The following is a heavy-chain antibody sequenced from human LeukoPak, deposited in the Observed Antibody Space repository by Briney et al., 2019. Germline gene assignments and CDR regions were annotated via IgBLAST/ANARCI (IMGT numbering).Heavy chain of an antibody. CDR3: ARDWVKGGESMDV. J-gene: IGHJ6*03. V-gene: IGHV4-39*07. Sequence: KSSETLSLTCTVSGGSISSSSYYWGWIRQPPGKGLEWIGSIYYSGSTYYNPSLKSRVTISVDTSKNQFSLKLSSVTAADTAVYYCARDWVKGGESMDVWGKGTTVTISS. CDR1: GGSISSSSYY. D-gene: IGHD2-15*01. CDR2: IYYSGST.